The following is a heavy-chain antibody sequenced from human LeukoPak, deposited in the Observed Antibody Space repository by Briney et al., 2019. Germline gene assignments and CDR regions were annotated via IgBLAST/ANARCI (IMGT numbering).Heavy chain of an antibody. CDR2: INHSGST. V-gene: IGHV4-34*01. CDR3: AREGRNSGIH. D-gene: IGHD1-26*01. CDR1: GGSISSYY. Sequence: SETLSLTCTVSGGSISSYYWSWIRQPPGKGLEWIGEINHSGSTNYNPSLKSRVTISVDTSKNQFSLKLSSVTAADTAVYYCAREGRNSGIHWGQGTLVTVSS. J-gene: IGHJ4*02.